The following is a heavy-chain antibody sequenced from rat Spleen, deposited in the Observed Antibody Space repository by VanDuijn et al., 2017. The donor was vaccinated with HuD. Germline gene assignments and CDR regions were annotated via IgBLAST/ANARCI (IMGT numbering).Heavy chain of an antibody. D-gene: IGHD4-2*01. Sequence: QVQLKESGPGLVQSSQTLSLTCTVSGFSISSYHMNWVRQPPGKGLEWMGVTWIDGNTAYNSLLKSRLSINRDTSKSQVFLKMNSLQTEDTATYYCARDRTGPFDFWGQGVMVTVSS. CDR3: ARDRTGPFDF. CDR2: TWIDGNT. CDR1: GFSISSYH. V-gene: IGHV2-32*01. J-gene: IGHJ2*01.